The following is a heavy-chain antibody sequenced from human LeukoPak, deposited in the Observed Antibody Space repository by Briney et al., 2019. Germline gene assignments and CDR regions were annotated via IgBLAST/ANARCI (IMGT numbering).Heavy chain of an antibody. CDR2: IHYSGST. V-gene: IGHV4-31*03. Sequence: SETLSLTCTVSAGSISSGGYYWSWIRQHPGKGLEWIGYIHYSGSTYHNPSLKSRVTISADTSKNQFSLKLSSVTAADTAVYFCAKCSLGTCYSSLDNWGQGILVTVSS. D-gene: IGHD2-15*01. CDR3: AKCSLGTCYSSLDN. J-gene: IGHJ4*02. CDR1: AGSISSGGYY.